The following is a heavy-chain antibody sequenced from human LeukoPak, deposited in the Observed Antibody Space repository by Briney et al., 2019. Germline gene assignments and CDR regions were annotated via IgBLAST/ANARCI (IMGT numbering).Heavy chain of an antibody. CDR3: ASYHRGRFYDSSGFDAFDI. V-gene: IGHV4-61*02. CDR2: IYTSGST. CDR1: GGSISSGSYY. J-gene: IGHJ3*02. Sequence: PSETLSLTCTVSGGSISSGSYYWSWIRQPAGKGLEWIGRIYTSGSTNYNPSLKSRVTISVDTSKNQFSLKLSSVTAADTAVYYCASYHRGRFYDSSGFDAFDIWGQGTMVTVSS. D-gene: IGHD3-22*01.